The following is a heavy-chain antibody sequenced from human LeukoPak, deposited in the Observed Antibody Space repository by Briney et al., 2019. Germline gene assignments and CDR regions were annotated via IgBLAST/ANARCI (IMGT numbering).Heavy chain of an antibody. Sequence: ASVKVSCKASGYTFTSYDINWVRQATGQGLEWMGWMNPNSGNTGYAQKFQGRVTMTRNTSISTDYMELSSLRSEDTAVYYCARSRVVVPAAPPGYWGQGTLVTVSS. J-gene: IGHJ4*02. CDR2: MNPNSGNT. CDR1: GYTFTSYD. V-gene: IGHV1-8*01. D-gene: IGHD2-2*01. CDR3: ARSRVVVPAAPPGY.